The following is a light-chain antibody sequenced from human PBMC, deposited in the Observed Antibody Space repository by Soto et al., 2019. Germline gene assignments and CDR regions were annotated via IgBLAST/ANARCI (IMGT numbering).Light chain of an antibody. Sequence: QSVLTQPPSASATPGQRVTISCSGSNSNIGTNTVNWYQQLPGTAPRLLIYTNNRRPSGVPQRFSGSKTGTSASLAIGGLQSEDGADYYCAAWDDSLGAYVLGTGTKVTVL. CDR1: NSNIGTNT. V-gene: IGLV1-44*01. CDR3: AAWDDSLGAYV. CDR2: TNN. J-gene: IGLJ1*01.